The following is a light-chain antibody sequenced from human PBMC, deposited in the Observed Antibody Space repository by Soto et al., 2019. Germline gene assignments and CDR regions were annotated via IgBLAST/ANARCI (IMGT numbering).Light chain of an antibody. CDR3: QQYGKLPPLT. J-gene: IGKJ4*01. CDR1: QDITNH. V-gene: IGKV1-33*01. CDR2: DAS. Sequence: DIQMTQSPSSLSASVGDRVSITCQASQDITNHLNWYQQKPGKAPKLLIYDASNLETGVPSRFSGSGSGTDFSFTISSLQPEDIATYYCQQYGKLPPLTFGGGTKVEI.